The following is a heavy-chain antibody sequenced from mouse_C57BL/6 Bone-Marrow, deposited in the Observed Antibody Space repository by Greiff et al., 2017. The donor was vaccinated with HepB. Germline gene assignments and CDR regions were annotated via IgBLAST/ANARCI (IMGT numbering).Heavy chain of an antibody. CDR2: SRNKANDYTT. J-gene: IGHJ4*01. CDR3: ARDAGRNAMDY. V-gene: IGHV7-1*01. Sequence: EVKLVESGGGLLQSGRSLRLSCATSGFTFSDFYMEWVRQAPGKGLEWIAASRNKANDYTTEYSASVKGRFIVSRDTSQSILYLQMNALRAEDTAIYYCARDAGRNAMDYWGQGTSVTVSS. CDR1: GFTFSDFY.